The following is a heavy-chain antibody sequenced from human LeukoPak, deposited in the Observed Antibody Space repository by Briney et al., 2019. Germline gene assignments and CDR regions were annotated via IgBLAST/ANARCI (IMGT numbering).Heavy chain of an antibody. Sequence: VASVKVSCKASGYTFAGYYMHWVRQAPGQGLEWMGWINPNSGGTNYAQKFQGRVTVTRDTSISTAYMELSRLRSDDTAVYYCARQNWNSLNAFDIWGQGTMVTVSS. CDR3: ARQNWNSLNAFDI. D-gene: IGHD1/OR15-1a*01. CDR2: INPNSGGT. V-gene: IGHV1-2*02. CDR1: GYTFAGYY. J-gene: IGHJ3*02.